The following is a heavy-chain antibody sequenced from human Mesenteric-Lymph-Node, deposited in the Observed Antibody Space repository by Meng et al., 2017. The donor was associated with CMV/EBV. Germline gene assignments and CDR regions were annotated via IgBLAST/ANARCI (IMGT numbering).Heavy chain of an antibody. CDR1: GFTFDDYT. D-gene: IGHD3-16*01. V-gene: IGHV3-43*01. Sequence: GGSLRLSCAASGFTFDDYTMHWVRQAPGKGLEWVSLISWDGGSTYYADSVKGRFTISRDNSKNSLYLQMNSLRAEDTAIYYCATAESNTGGYYFDYWGQGTLVTVSS. J-gene: IGHJ4*02. CDR3: ATAESNTGGYYFDY. CDR2: ISWDGGST.